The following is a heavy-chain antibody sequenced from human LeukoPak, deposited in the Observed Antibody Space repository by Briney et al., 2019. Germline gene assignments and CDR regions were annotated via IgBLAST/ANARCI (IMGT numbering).Heavy chain of an antibody. Sequence: GASVKVSCKPSGYTFTDYYIHWVRQAPGQGLEWMGRINPNSGGTNDAQNFQGRVTMTRDTSISTAYMELSRLRSDDTAVYYCARDLPSTSNWELDYWGQGTLVTVSS. CDR1: GYTFTDYY. D-gene: IGHD7-27*01. V-gene: IGHV1-2*06. CDR3: ARDLPSTSNWELDY. J-gene: IGHJ4*02. CDR2: INPNSGGT.